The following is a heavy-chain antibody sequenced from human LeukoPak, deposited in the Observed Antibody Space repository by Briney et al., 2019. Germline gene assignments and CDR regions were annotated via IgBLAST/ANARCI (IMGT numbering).Heavy chain of an antibody. J-gene: IGHJ5*02. V-gene: IGHV3-7*01. CDR2: IKQDGSEK. Sequence: GGSLRLSCAASGFTFSSYWMSWVRQAPGKGLEWVANIKQDGSEKYYVDSVKGRFTISRDNAKNSLYLQMNSLRAEDTAVYYCAKVITFGRAWWFDPWGQGTLVTVSS. D-gene: IGHD3-16*01. CDR1: GFTFSSYW. CDR3: AKVITFGRAWWFDP.